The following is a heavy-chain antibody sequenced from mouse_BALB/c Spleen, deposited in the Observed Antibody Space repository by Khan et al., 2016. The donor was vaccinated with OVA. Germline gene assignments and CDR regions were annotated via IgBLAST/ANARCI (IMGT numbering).Heavy chain of an antibody. J-gene: IGHJ3*01. CDR1: GYSITSDYA. CDR3: ARWVVY. V-gene: IGHV3-2*02. Sequence: EVKLEVSGPGLVKPSQSLSLTCTVTGYSITSDYAWNWIRQFPGNKLEWMGYMPYSGSTSYNPSLKSRISITRDTSKNPFFLQLNSVTTEDTATYYCARWVVYWGQGTLVTVSS. CDR2: MPYSGST.